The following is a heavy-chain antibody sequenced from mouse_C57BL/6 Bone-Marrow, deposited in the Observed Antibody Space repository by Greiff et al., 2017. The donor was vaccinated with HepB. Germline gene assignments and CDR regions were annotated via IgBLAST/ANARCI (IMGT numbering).Heavy chain of an antibody. Sequence: QVQLQQPGAELVKPGASVKLSCKASGYTFTSYWMHWVKQRPGQGLEWIGMIHPNSGSTNYNEKFKSKATLTVDKSSSTAYMQLSSLTSEDSAVYYCARGAFHYDYYFDYWGQGTTLTVSS. CDR3: ARGAFHYDYYFDY. CDR2: IHPNSGST. V-gene: IGHV1-64*01. D-gene: IGHD2-4*01. J-gene: IGHJ2*01. CDR1: GYTFTSYW.